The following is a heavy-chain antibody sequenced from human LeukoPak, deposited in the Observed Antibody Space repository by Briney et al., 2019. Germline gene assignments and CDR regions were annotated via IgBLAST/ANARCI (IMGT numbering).Heavy chain of an antibody. CDR3: AKDGAPYYYDSSGYFY. J-gene: IGHJ4*02. D-gene: IGHD3-22*01. CDR2: ISGSGGST. CDR1: GFTFSSYG. V-gene: IGHV3-23*01. Sequence: PGGSLRLSCAASGFTFSSYGMSWVRQAPGKGLEWVSAISGSGGSTYYADSVKGRFTISRDNSKNTLYLQMNSLRAEDTAVYYCAKDGAPYYYDSSGYFYWGQGTLVTVSS.